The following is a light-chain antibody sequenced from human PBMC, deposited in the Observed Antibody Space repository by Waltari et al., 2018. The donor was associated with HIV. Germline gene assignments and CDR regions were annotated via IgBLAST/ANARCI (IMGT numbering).Light chain of an antibody. Sequence: QSALTQPPSASGSPGQSVTLSCTGSNSDIGSYDYVSWYQLHPGKAPRLVISEVTKRPSGCSDRCSGSKSANTAFLTVSALQAEDEADYYCSSFADRDGFYVVFGGGTRLTVL. CDR3: SSFADRDGFYVV. CDR1: NSDIGSYDY. CDR2: EVT. J-gene: IGLJ2*01. V-gene: IGLV2-8*01.